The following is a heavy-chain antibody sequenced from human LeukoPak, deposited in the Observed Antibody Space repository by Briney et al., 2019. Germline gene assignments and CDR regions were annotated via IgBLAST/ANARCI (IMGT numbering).Heavy chain of an antibody. J-gene: IGHJ6*02. Sequence: SETLSLTCSVSGGSISSAGNYWTWLRHHPGKGLEWIGYIYYSGSTYYNPSLESRVTISVDTSKSQFSLKLNSVTAADTAVYYCARARQVERYGMDVWGQGTTVTVSS. V-gene: IGHV4-31*03. CDR2: IYYSGST. D-gene: IGHD1-1*01. CDR3: ARARQVERYGMDV. CDR1: GGSISSAGNY.